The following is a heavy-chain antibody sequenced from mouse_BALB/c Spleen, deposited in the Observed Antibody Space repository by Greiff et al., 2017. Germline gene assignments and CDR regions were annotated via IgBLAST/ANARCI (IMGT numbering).Heavy chain of an antibody. D-gene: IGHD3-1*01. CDR1: GYTFTSYW. CDR2: IYPSDSYT. V-gene: IGHV1-69*02. CDR3: ARSGLRDYFDY. J-gene: IGHJ2*01. Sequence: QVQLQQPGAELVRPGASVKLSCKASGYTFTSYWINWVKQRPGQGLEWIGNIYPSDSYTNYNQKFKDKATLTVDKSSSTAYMQLSSLTSEDSAVYYCARSGLRDYFDYWGQGTTLTVSS.